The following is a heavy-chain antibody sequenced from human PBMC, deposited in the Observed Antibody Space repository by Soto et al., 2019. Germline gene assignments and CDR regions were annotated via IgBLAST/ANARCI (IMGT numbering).Heavy chain of an antibody. CDR3: AREGPTVTTSYGGVYFDY. D-gene: IGHD4-17*01. V-gene: IGHV1-69*04. CDR1: GGTFSSYT. J-gene: IGHJ4*02. Sequence: ASVKVSCKASGGTFSSYTISWVRQAPGQGLEWMGRIIPILGIANYAQKFQGRVTITADKSTSTAYMELSSLRSEDTAVYYCAREGPTVTTSYGGVYFDYWGQGTLVTVSS. CDR2: IIPILGIA.